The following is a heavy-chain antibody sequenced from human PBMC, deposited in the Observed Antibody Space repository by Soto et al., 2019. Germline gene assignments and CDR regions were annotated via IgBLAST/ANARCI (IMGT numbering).Heavy chain of an antibody. CDR1: GGTFNNYV. V-gene: IGHV1-69*01. CDR3: ARMNGLHYYYYGMDV. Sequence: QVQLVQSGAEVKKPGSSVKVSCRASGGTFNNYVINWVRQAPGQGLEWMAGIIPIFGTANYAQKFQGRVTITADESTSTAYMELSSLRSEDTAVYYCARMNGLHYYYYGMDVWGQGTTVTVSS. CDR2: IIPIFGTA. J-gene: IGHJ6*02. D-gene: IGHD3-9*01.